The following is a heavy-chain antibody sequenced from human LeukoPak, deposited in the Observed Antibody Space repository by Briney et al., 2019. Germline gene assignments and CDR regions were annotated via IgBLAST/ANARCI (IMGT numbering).Heavy chain of an antibody. J-gene: IGHJ4*02. V-gene: IGHV3-23*01. D-gene: IGHD6-13*01. CDR2: ISGSGGST. Sequence: PGGSLRLSCAASGFTFSSYAMSWVRQAPGKGLEWVSAISGSGGSTYYADSVKGRFTISRDNSKNTLYLQMNSLRAEDTAVYYCASSSTPAYYFDYWGQGTLVTVSS. CDR1: GFTFSSYA. CDR3: ASSSTPAYYFDY.